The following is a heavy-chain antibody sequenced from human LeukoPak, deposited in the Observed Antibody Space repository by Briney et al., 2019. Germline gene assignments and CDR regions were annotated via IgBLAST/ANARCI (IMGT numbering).Heavy chain of an antibody. V-gene: IGHV4-61*02. D-gene: IGHD3-3*01. CDR2: IYTSGST. CDR1: GGSISSSSYY. J-gene: IGHJ5*02. Sequence: KASETLSLTCTVSGGSISSSSYYWSWIRQPAGKGLEWIGRIYTSGSTNYNPSLKSRVTISVDTSKNQFSLKLSSVTAADTAVYYCASHRITIFGVVAPFDPWGQGTLVTVSS. CDR3: ASHRITIFGVVAPFDP.